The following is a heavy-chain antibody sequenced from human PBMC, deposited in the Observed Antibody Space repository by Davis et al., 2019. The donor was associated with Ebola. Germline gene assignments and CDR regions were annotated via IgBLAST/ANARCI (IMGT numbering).Heavy chain of an antibody. CDR1: GFTFSSYW. D-gene: IGHD6-13*01. V-gene: IGHV3-23*01. J-gene: IGHJ4*02. CDR3: AKSRIAAAVLQHFDY. CDR2: ISGSGGST. Sequence: PGGSLRLSCAASGFTFSSYWMSWVRQAPGKGLEWVSAISGSGGSTYYADSVKGRFTISRDNSKNTLYLQMNSLRAEDTAVYYCAKSRIAAAVLQHFDYWGQGTLVTVSS.